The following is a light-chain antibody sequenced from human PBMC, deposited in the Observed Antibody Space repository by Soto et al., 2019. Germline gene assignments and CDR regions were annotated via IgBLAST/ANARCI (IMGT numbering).Light chain of an antibody. CDR2: GAS. CDR3: QQYGSSPLT. V-gene: IGKV3-20*01. Sequence: EIVLTQSPGTLSLSPGERATLSCRASQSVRSSELAWYQQKPGQAPRLLIYGASTRATAIPDRVSGSGSGTDFTLTISRLEPYDFSVYYCQQYGSSPLTFGGGTKVEFK. CDR1: QSVRSSE. J-gene: IGKJ4*01.